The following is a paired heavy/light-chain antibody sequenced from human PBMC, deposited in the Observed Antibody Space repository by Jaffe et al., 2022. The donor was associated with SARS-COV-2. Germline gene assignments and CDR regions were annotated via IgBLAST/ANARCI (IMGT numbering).Heavy chain of an antibody. J-gene: IGHJ3*02. V-gene: IGHV4-39*01. D-gene: IGHD3-22*01. CDR1: GGSISSTNYH. CDR3: ARHSPLYYYDTSYYQGAFDI. Sequence: QVLLQESGPGLVKPSETLSLTCTVSGGSISSTNYHWGWIRQPPGKGLEWIGTISYSGNTYYNPSLKSRFTISVETSKNQFSLHLSSVTAAETAIYYCARHSPLYYYDTSYYQGAFDIWGQGTMVTVSS. CDR2: ISYSGNT.
Light chain of an antibody. CDR2: RNY. V-gene: IGLV1-47*01. CDR1: SSNIGSNY. J-gene: IGLJ3*02. CDR3: AAWDDSLSGWV. Sequence: QSVLTQPPSASGTPGQRVTISCSGSSSNIGSNYVYWYQQFPGTAPKVLIYRNYDRPSGVSDRFSGSKSGTSASLAISGLRSEDEADYYCAAWDDSLSGWVFGGGTKLTVL.